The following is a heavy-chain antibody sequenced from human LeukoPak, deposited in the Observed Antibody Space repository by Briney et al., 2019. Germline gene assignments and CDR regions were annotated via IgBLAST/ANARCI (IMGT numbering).Heavy chain of an antibody. CDR3: ARAAGRQWLVN. J-gene: IGHJ4*02. CDR1: GVSISSYY. CDR2: IYYSGST. Sequence: SETLSLTCTVSGVSISSYYWSWIRQPPGKGLEWIGYIYYSGSTNYNPSLKSRVTISVDTSKNQFSLKLSSVTAADTAVYYCARAAGRQWLVNWGQGTLVTVSS. V-gene: IGHV4-59*01. D-gene: IGHD6-19*01.